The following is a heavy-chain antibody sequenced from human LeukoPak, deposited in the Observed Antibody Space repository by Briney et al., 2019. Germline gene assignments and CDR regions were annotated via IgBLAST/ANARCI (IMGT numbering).Heavy chain of an antibody. Sequence: GGSLRLSCAASGFAVSTNYMSWVRQAPGKGLEWVSFIHSGGTYYADSVKGRFTISRDNSENTVYLQMNSLRAEDTAVYYCAPEGPVFGVRGQGTLVTVSS. V-gene: IGHV3-66*01. J-gene: IGHJ4*02. D-gene: IGHD3-3*01. CDR1: GFAVSTNY. CDR3: APEGPVFGV. CDR2: IHSGGT.